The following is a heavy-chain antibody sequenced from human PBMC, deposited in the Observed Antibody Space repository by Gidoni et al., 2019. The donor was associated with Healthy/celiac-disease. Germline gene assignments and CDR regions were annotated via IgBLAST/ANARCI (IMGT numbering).Heavy chain of an antibody. V-gene: IGHV3-23*01. CDR3: AKIPGGVDTAGGYYFDY. CDR2: ISGSGGST. J-gene: IGHJ4*02. Sequence: EVQLLESGGGLVQPGGSLRLSCAASGFTFSSYAMSWVRQAPGKGLEWVSAISGSGGSTYYADSVKGRFTISRDNSKNTLYLQMNSLRAEDTAVYYCAKIPGGVDTAGGYYFDYWGQGTLVTVSS. CDR1: GFTFSSYA. D-gene: IGHD5-18*01.